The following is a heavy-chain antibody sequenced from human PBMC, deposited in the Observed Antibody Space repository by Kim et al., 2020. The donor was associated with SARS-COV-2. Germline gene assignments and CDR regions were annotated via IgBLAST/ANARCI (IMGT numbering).Heavy chain of an antibody. D-gene: IGHD1-26*01. CDR3: ARAGRGSYYYGMDV. J-gene: IGHJ6*02. V-gene: IGHV3-30*01. Sequence: ADSVKVRFTISRDNSKNTLYLQMNSLRAEDTAVYYCARAGRGSYYYGMDVWGQGTTVTVSS.